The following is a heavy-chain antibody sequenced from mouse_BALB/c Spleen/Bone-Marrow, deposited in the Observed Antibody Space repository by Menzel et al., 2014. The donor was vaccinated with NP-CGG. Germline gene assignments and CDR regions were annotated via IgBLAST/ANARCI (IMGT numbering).Heavy chain of an antibody. CDR2: INPDSSTI. Sequence: EVQLQESGGGLVQPGRSLKISCAASGFDFSGVWMGWVRLAPGKGLEWIGEINPDSSTINYTPSLKDRFIISRDTAKNTLYLQMSKVRSEDAALYYCARLGYYGGFAYWGQGTLVTGSA. V-gene: IGHV4-1*02. D-gene: IGHD2-3*01. CDR3: ARLGYYGGFAY. J-gene: IGHJ3*01. CDR1: GFDFSGVW.